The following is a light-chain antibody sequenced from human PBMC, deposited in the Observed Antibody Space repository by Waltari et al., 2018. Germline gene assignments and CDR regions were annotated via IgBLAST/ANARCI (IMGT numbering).Light chain of an antibody. Sequence: HSALTQPASVSGSPGQSITISCTGTSTDVGRYNLVSWYQQHPGKSPKLIIYGGNKRPSGVSNRFSDSKSGNTASLTISWLQAEDEADYYCYSYAGSRTYVFGTGTKVTVL. CDR1: STDVGRYNL. CDR3: YSYAGSRTYV. CDR2: GGN. V-gene: IGLV2-23*01. J-gene: IGLJ1*01.